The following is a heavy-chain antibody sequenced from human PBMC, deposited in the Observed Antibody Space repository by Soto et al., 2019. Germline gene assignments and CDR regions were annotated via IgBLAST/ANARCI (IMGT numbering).Heavy chain of an antibody. Sequence: QVQLVESGGGLVRTSGSLKIACVGSGFIFSDYYMTWVRQAPGKGLEWVAYISSSGNTVYYADSVKGRFTISRDNAKNSVYLQMNSLRAEDTALYFCAQMSSENYDAPGFSWGQGTLVT. CDR1: GFIFSDYY. J-gene: IGHJ4*02. V-gene: IGHV3-11*01. D-gene: IGHD3-22*01. CDR2: ISSSGNTV. CDR3: AQMSSENYDAPGFS.